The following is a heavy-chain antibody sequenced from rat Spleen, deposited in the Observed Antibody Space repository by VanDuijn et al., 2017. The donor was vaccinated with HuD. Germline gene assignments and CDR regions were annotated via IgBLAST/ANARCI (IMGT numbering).Heavy chain of an antibody. Sequence: QVQLKESGPGLVQPSETLSLSCTVSGFSLTKHSVSWVRQPSGKGPEWMGRMWYDGDTAYNSTLKSRLSISRDTSKNQVFLKMSSLQTDDTGTYYCTRDPPGSSGVMDVWGQGASVTVSS. CDR3: TRDPPGSSGVMDV. CDR1: GFSLTKHS. CDR2: MWYDGDT. J-gene: IGHJ4*01. V-gene: IGHV2-63*01. D-gene: IGHD5-1*01.